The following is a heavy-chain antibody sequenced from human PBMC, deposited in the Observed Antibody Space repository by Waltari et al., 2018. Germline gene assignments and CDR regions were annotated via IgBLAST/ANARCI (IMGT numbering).Heavy chain of an antibody. CDR1: GYSISSGYY. Sequence: QVQLQESGPGLVTPSQTLSLTCAVSGYSISSGYYWGWIRQTPGKGLEWIGNIYHSGTTYYNPSLKSRVTISVDTSKNQFSLKLRSVTAADTAVYYCARWVGYGDLYFFDSWGQGTLVTVSS. D-gene: IGHD4-17*01. CDR2: IYHSGTT. CDR3: ARWVGYGDLYFFDS. J-gene: IGHJ4*02. V-gene: IGHV4-38-2*01.